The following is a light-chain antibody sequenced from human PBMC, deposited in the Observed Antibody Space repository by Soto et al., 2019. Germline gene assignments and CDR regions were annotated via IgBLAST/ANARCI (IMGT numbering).Light chain of an antibody. CDR2: DVN. V-gene: IGLV2-14*01. CDR3: SSYYGSSTFD. CDR1: SSDVGGYDY. J-gene: IGLJ1*01. Sequence: QSVLTQPASVSGSPGQSITISCTGTSSDVGGYDYVSWYQQLPGKAPKLLIYDVNNRPSGVSHRFSGSKSGNTASLTISGLQVEDEADYYCSSYYGSSTFDVGTGTKVTVL.